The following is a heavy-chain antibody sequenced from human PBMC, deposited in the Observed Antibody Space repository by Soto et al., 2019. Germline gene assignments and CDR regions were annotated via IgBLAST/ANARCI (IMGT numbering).Heavy chain of an antibody. CDR3: TRAKEYDSI. Sequence: GGSLRLSCAASGFTFWDDSMSWVRQAPGKGLEWVGFIRSKAYGGTTEYAASVKGRFTISRDDSKSIAYLQMNRLKTEDTAVYYCTRAKEYDSIWGQGTLVTVSS. CDR1: GFTFWDDS. D-gene: IGHD3-22*01. V-gene: IGHV3-49*04. CDR2: IRSKAYGGTT. J-gene: IGHJ4*02.